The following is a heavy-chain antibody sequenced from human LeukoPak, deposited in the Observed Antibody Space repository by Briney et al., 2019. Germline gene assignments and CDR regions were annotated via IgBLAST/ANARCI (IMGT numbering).Heavy chain of an antibody. CDR1: GLTFTSYW. Sequence: PGGSLRLSCAASGLTFTSYWMHWVRQAPGKGLVWVSRINTDGSSINYADSVKGRFTISRDNAKNTLYLQMSSLRAEDTAVYYCARGTARFDYWGQGTLVTVSS. CDR2: INTDGSSI. J-gene: IGHJ4*02. CDR3: ARGTARFDY. V-gene: IGHV3-74*01.